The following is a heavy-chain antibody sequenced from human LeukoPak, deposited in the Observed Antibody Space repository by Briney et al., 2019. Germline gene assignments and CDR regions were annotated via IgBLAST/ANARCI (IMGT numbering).Heavy chain of an antibody. CDR1: GFTFSSYA. J-gene: IGHJ6*03. Sequence: GRSLRLSCAASGFTFSSYAMTWVRQAPGKGLEWVSAISGSGGSTYYADSVKGRFTISRDNSKNTLYLQMNSLRAEDTAVYYCAKFGAGDYYYYYMDVWGKGTTVTVSS. CDR3: AKFGAGDYYYYYMDV. V-gene: IGHV3-23*01. D-gene: IGHD3-16*01. CDR2: ISGSGGST.